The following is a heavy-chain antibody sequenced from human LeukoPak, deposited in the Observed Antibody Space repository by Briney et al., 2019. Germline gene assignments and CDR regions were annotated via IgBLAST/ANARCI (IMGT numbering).Heavy chain of an antibody. CDR1: GYTFTSYA. CDR2: MNPNSGNT. Sequence: GASVKVSCKASGYTFTSYAMNWVRQAPGQGLEWMGWMNPNSGNTGYAQKFQGRVTMTRNTSISTAYMELNSLRSEDTAVYYCARNGQQLRHFQHWGQGTLVTVSS. CDR3: ARNGQQLRHFQH. V-gene: IGHV1-8*02. D-gene: IGHD6-13*01. J-gene: IGHJ1*01.